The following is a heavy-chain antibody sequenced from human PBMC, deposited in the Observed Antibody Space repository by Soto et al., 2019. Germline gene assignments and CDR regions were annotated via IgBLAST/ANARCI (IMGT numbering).Heavy chain of an antibody. D-gene: IGHD6-13*01. V-gene: IGHV1-69*13. Sequence: GASVKVSCKASGGTFSSYAISWVRQAPGQGLEWMGGIIPIFGTANYAQKFQGRVTITADESTSTAYMELSSLRSEDTAVYYCAASRARGIAAADPWGQGTLVTVSS. CDR2: IIPIFGTA. CDR3: AASRARGIAAADP. CDR1: GGTFSSYA. J-gene: IGHJ5*02.